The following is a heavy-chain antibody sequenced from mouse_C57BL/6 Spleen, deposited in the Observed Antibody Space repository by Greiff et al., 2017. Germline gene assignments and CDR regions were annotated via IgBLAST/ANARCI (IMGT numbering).Heavy chain of an antibody. J-gene: IGHJ1*03. CDR1: GFSLTSYG. D-gene: IGHD1-1*01. Sequence: QVQLQQSGPGLVQPSQSLSITCTVSGFSLTSYGVHWVRQSPGKGLEWLGVIWRGGSTDYNAAFMSSLSITQDNSKSQVFFKMNSLQADDTAIYYCAKKGDYGSTDWYFDVWGTGTTVTVSS. V-gene: IGHV2-5*01. CDR2: IWRGGST. CDR3: AKKGDYGSTDWYFDV.